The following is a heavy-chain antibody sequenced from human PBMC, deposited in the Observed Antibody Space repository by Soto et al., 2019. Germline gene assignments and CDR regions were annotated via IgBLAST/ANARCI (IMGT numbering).Heavy chain of an antibody. Sequence: GGSLRLSCAASGISLRSDGMGWVRQAQGKGLEWVSCISSSGRFMNYADSVNGRFTISRDNAKNSLFLQMNSLRAEDTAVYYCAREVRPTSYWYGMDVSGQGTTVTVSS. CDR3: AREVRPTSYWYGMDV. CDR1: GISLRSDG. CDR2: ISSSGRFM. D-gene: IGHD1-26*01. J-gene: IGHJ6*02. V-gene: IGHV3-21*01.